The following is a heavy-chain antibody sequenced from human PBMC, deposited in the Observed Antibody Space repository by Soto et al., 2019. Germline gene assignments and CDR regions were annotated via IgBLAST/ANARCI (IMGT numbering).Heavy chain of an antibody. V-gene: IGHV4-30-2*01. Sequence: LVNPTETLTLTCTVSGFSLSNARMGVSWIRQPPGKGLEWIGYIYHSGSTYYNPSLKSRVTISVDRSKNQFSLKLSSVTAADTAVYYCARETQWLAAFDYWGQGTLVTVSS. CDR2: IYHSGST. J-gene: IGHJ4*02. CDR1: GFSLSNARMG. CDR3: ARETQWLAAFDY. D-gene: IGHD6-19*01.